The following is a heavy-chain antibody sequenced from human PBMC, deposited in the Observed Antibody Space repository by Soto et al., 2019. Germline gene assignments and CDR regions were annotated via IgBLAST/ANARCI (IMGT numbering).Heavy chain of an antibody. Sequence: EVQLLESGGGLVQPGGSLRLSCSASGFTFSSYAMSWVRQAPGMGLEWVSAISGRDGSTYYADSVKGRFTISGDISKNTLYLQMNSLTAGDTAVYYCAKVVLVADTPAPNYYFDYWGQGTLVTVSS. D-gene: IGHD2-15*01. CDR3: AKVVLVADTPAPNYYFDY. J-gene: IGHJ4*02. CDR1: GFTFSSYA. V-gene: IGHV3-23*01. CDR2: ISGRDGST.